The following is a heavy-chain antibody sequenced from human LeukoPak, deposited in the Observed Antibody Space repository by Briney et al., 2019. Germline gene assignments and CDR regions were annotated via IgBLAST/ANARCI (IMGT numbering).Heavy chain of an antibody. Sequence: GASVKVSCKASGYTFTSYDINWVRQATGQGLEWMGWMNPNSGNTGYAQKFQGRVTMTRNTSISTAYMELSSLRSGGTAVYYCARGGRGYSYGLLRVFDYWGQGTLVTVSS. J-gene: IGHJ4*02. CDR1: GYTFTSYD. D-gene: IGHD5-18*01. CDR3: ARGGRGYSYGLLRVFDY. CDR2: MNPNSGNT. V-gene: IGHV1-8*01.